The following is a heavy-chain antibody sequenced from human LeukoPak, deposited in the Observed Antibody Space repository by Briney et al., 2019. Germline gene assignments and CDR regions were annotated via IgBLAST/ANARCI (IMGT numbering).Heavy chain of an antibody. CDR3: ARASSGYDALDI. J-gene: IGHJ3*02. D-gene: IGHD3-22*01. CDR2: IGYDGSNK. V-gene: IGHV3-33*08. CDR1: GFTFSSYG. Sequence: PGRSLRLSCAASGFTFSSYGMHWVRQAPGKGLEWVTVIGYDGSNKYYADSVKGRFTISRDNSKNTLYLQMDSLRAEDTAVHYCARASSGYDALDIWGQGTMVTVSS.